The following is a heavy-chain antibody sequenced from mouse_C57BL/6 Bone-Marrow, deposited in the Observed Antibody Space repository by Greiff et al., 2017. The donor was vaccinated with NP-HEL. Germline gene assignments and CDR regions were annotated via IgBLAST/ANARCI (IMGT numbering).Heavy chain of an antibody. CDR1: EYDFPSHY. CDR2: INRDGGST. J-gene: IGHJ3*01. CDR3: ARHGEYDSPAD. D-gene: IGHD2-4*01. V-gene: IGHV5-2*01. Sequence: DVMLVESGAGLVQPGASLKLSCESNEYDFPSHYMSWVRKTPEKRLELVAAINRDGGSTYYPDTFESRFIISRDNTKKTLYLQMSSLTSEDTALYYCARHGEYDSPADWGKGTLVTVSA.